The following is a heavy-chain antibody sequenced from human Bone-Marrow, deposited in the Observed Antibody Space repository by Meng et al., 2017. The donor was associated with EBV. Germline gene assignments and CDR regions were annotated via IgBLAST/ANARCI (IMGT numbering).Heavy chain of an antibody. J-gene: IGHJ4*02. CDR3: ASESGRGFTPDY. Sequence: QGQVGQAGAGVKKPGSSVKVSCWTSGGTFNSDAVSWVRQAPGQGLEWMGGLIPMSGAPHYAQKFQGRVTITADESTSTHYMDLSNLRSDDTAMYYCASESGRGFTPDYWGQGTLVTVSS. V-gene: IGHV1-69*01. D-gene: IGHD3-10*01. CDR1: GGTFNSDA. CDR2: LIPMSGAP.